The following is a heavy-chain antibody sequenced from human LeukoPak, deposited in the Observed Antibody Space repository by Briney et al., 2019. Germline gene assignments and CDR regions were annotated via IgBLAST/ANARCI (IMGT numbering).Heavy chain of an antibody. Sequence: GGSLRLSCAASGFTFSNYAMTWVRQAPGKGLEWVSAISGSGGSTYYVDSVKGRFTISRDNSKNTLYLQMNSLRAEDTAEYYCAKEYYYDSSGGAFDIWGQGTIVTVSS. J-gene: IGHJ3*02. CDR3: AKEYYYDSSGGAFDI. V-gene: IGHV3-23*01. D-gene: IGHD3-22*01. CDR1: GFTFSNYA. CDR2: ISGSGGST.